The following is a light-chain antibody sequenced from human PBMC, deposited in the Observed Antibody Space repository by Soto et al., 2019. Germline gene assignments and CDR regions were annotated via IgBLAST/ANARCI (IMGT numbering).Light chain of an antibody. J-gene: IGKJ1*01. V-gene: IGKV1-8*01. CDR1: QSVSSY. CDR2: AAS. CDR3: QQYYSFPRT. Sequence: GDRVTITCRASQSVSSYLAWYQQKPGKAPKLLIFAASTLQSGVPSRFSGSGSGTDFTLTISCLQSEDFATYYCQQYYSFPRTFGQGTKVDIK.